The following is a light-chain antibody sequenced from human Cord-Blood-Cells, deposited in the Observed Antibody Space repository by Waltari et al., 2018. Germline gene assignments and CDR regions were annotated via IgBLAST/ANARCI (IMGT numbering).Light chain of an antibody. Sequence: SFELTQPPSVSVSPGQTASLTCSGDNLGDNYACWYQQKPGQSPVLVIYQDSKRPSGIPERFSGSNSGNTATLTISGTQAMDEADYYCQAWDSSTYVFGTGTKVTVL. J-gene: IGLJ1*01. CDR1: NLGDNY. V-gene: IGLV3-1*01. CDR2: QDS. CDR3: QAWDSSTYV.